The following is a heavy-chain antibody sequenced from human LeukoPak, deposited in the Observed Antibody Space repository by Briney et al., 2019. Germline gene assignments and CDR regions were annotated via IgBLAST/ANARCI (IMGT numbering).Heavy chain of an antibody. CDR2: ISWDGGST. CDR1: GFTFDDYA. V-gene: IGHV3-43D*03. D-gene: IGHD3-22*01. Sequence: PGGSLRLSCAASGFTFDDYAMHWVRHAPGKGLEWVSLISWDGGSTYYADSVKGRFTISRDNSKNSLYLQMNSLRAEDTALYYCAKDGGDYYDSSGPWGYYFDYWGQGTLVTVSS. J-gene: IGHJ4*02. CDR3: AKDGGDYYDSSGPWGYYFDY.